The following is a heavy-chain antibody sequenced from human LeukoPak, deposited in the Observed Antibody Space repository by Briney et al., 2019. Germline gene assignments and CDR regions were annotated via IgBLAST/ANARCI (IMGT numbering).Heavy chain of an antibody. CDR3: TTAPRYVPYF. D-gene: IGHD3-16*01. CDR2: IRSKTDGGTT. V-gene: IGHV3-15*01. CDR1: GFTFSGSA. J-gene: IGHJ4*02. Sequence: GGSLRLSCAASGFTFSGSAMHWVRQASGKGLEWVGRIRSKTDGGTTDYAAPVKGRFTISRDDSKTTVYLQMNSLKTEDTAVYYCTTAPRYVPYFWGQGTLVAVSS.